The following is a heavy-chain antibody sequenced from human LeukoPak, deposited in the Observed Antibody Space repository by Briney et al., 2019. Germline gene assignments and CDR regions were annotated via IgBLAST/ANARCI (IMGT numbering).Heavy chain of an antibody. J-gene: IGHJ6*02. CDR1: GFTFSSYA. D-gene: IGHD6-6*01. CDR2: ISGSGGST. CDR3: AKSIAARPLYYYGMDV. V-gene: IGHV3-23*01. Sequence: GGSLRLSCAASGFTFSSYAMSWVRQAPGKGLEWVSAISGSGGSTYYADSVKGRFTISRDNSKNTLYLQMNSLRAEDTAVYYCAKSIAARPLYYYGMDVWGQETTVTVSS.